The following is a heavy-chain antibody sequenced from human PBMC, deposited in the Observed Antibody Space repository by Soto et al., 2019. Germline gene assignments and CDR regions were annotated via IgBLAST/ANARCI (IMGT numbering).Heavy chain of an antibody. CDR3: ARAPRGRFYDTSGYSGLGYYYAGLDV. CDR1: GQYIKSNFW. CDR2: IYHSGSA. Sequence: PSEILSLTCLVSGQYIKSNFWWAWVRQSPGKDLEWIGEIYHSGSAIYTPSLKNRVTMSVDASKNEFSLNLTSVTAADTAVYYCARAPRGRFYDTSGYSGLGYYYAGLDVWGQGTTVTVSS. V-gene: IGHV4-4*02. J-gene: IGHJ6*02. D-gene: IGHD3-22*01.